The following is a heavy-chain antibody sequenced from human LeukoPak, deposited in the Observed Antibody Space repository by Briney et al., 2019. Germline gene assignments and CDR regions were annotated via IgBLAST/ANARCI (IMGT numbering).Heavy chain of an antibody. CDR1: GFTFSSYA. Sequence: GGSLRLSCAASGFTFSSYAMSWVRQAPGKGLEWVSAISGSGGSTYYADSVKGRFTISRDNSKNTLYLQMNSLRAEDTAVYYCARVEQWLVHYFDYWGQGTLVTVSS. D-gene: IGHD6-19*01. CDR3: ARVEQWLVHYFDY. J-gene: IGHJ4*02. CDR2: ISGSGGST. V-gene: IGHV3-23*01.